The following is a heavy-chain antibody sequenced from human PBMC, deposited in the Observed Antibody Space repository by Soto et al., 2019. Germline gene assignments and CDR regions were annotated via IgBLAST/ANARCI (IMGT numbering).Heavy chain of an antibody. Sequence: EGQLVESGGDLIQPGESLRLSCAASGFTVNNNHMSWVRQAPGKGLEWVSVIYSGGSTYYADSVKGRFTISRDSSKNTVSLQLSSLRAEDTAMYYCVRGGSAWYHYLDYWGQGTQVTVSS. CDR3: VRGGSAWYHYLDY. V-gene: IGHV3-53*01. J-gene: IGHJ4*02. D-gene: IGHD6-19*01. CDR1: GFTVNNNH. CDR2: IYSGGST.